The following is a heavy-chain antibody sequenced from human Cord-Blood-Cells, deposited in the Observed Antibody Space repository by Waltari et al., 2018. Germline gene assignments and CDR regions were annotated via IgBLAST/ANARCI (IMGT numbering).Heavy chain of an antibody. V-gene: IGHV3-30*03. CDR2: ISYDGSNK. J-gene: IGHJ4*02. CDR1: GFTFRSYG. Sequence: QVQLVESGGGVVQPGRSLRLPCTASGFTFRSYGMHWVRQAPGKGLEWVAVISYDGSNKYYADSVKGRFTISRDNSKNTLYLQMNSLRAEDTAVYYCTYFDYWGQGTLVTVSS. CDR3: TYFDY.